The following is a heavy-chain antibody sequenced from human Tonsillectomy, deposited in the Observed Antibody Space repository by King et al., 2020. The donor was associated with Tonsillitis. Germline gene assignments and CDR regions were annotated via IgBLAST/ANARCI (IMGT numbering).Heavy chain of an antibody. CDR2: ISFDGSNK. V-gene: IGHV3-30-3*01. CDR1: GFTFSSHA. J-gene: IGHJ6*02. CDR3: ARRDGALDYYYYGLDV. Sequence: VQLVESGGGVVQPGRSLRLSCAASGFTFSSHAMHWVRQAPGKGLEWGADISFDGSNKYYSDSGKGRFTISRDNPKNTLYLQMNSLRAEDTAVYYCARRDGALDYYYYGLDVWGQGTTVTVTS. D-gene: IGHD4-17*01.